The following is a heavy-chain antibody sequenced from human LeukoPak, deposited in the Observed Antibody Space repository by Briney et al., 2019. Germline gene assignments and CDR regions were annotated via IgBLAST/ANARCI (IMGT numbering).Heavy chain of an antibody. CDR1: GCTFSSYA. J-gene: IGHJ5*02. Sequence: SVRVSCQASGCTFSSYAISWVRQAPGQGLEWIRRIIPILGRANYAQKFQGRVTITADKSTSTAYMELSSLRSEDTAMYYCARDLGWFDPWGQGTLVTVSS. CDR3: ARDLGWFDP. CDR2: IIPILGRA. D-gene: IGHD3-10*01. V-gene: IGHV1-69*04.